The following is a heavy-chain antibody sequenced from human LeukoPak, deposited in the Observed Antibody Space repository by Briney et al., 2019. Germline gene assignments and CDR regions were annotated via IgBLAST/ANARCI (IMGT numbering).Heavy chain of an antibody. D-gene: IGHD4-23*01. CDR1: GFTFSSYG. CDR2: IYSGGST. V-gene: IGHV3-66*01. J-gene: IGHJ4*02. Sequence: GRSLRLSCAASGFTFSSYGMHWVRQAPGKGLEWVSIIYSGGSTYYADSVKGRFTISRDSSKNTMYLQMNSLRAEDTAVYYCARGFRESGNSESFDSWGQGTLVTVSS. CDR3: ARGFRESGNSESFDS.